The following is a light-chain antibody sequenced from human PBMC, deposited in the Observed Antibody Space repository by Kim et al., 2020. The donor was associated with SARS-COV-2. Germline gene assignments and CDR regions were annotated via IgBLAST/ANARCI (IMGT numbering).Light chain of an antibody. Sequence: SFGDKETIPSRASQTISTWLAWYQQKPGKPPYALFSDAYCLESGVPSRFSGSGSGTEFTLTISSLQPDDFATYYCQEYNSDFTFGPGTKVDIK. CDR2: DAY. J-gene: IGKJ3*01. CDR3: QEYNSDFT. V-gene: IGKV1-5*01. CDR1: QTISTW.